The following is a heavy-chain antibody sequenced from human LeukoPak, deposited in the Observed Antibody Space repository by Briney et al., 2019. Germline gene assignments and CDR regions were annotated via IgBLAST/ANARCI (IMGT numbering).Heavy chain of an antibody. Sequence: SETLSLTCTVSGYSISRGYYWGWIRQPPGKGLEWIGSIYHSGSTYYNPSLKSRVTISVDTSKNQFSQKLSSVTAAHTAVYYCVRVDYSGYDTRGWFDPWGKGTLVTVSS. CDR1: GYSISRGYY. J-gene: IGHJ5*02. CDR2: IYHSGST. V-gene: IGHV4-38-2*02. CDR3: VRVDYSGYDTRGWFDP. D-gene: IGHD5-12*01.